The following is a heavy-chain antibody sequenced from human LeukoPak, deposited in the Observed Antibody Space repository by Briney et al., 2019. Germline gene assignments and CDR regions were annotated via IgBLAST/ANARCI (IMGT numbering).Heavy chain of an antibody. CDR1: GFTFSSYG. CDR3: AKAPQLWLFNFDY. V-gene: IGHV3-30*18. J-gene: IGHJ4*02. Sequence: GGSLRLSCAASGFTFSSYGMHWVRQAPGKGLEWVAVISYDGSNKYYADSVKGRFTISRDNSKNTLYLQMNSLRAEDTAVYYCAKAPQLWLFNFDYWGQGTLVTVSS. D-gene: IGHD5-18*01. CDR2: ISYDGSNK.